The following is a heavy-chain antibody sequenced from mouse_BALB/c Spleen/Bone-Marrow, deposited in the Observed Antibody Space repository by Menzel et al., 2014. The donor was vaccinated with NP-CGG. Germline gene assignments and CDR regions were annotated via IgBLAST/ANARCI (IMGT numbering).Heavy chain of an antibody. CDR1: GYAFSSYW. D-gene: IGHD2-14*01. Sequence: QVQLQQSGAELVRPGSSVKISCKASGYAFSSYWMNWVKQRPGQGLEWIGQIYPGDGDTNYNGNFKDKATLTVDRSSSTAFMQLSSLTSEDSAVYFCARWYRGHHFAMDYWGPGTSVTVSS. J-gene: IGHJ4*01. CDR3: ARWYRGHHFAMDY. V-gene: IGHV1-80*01. CDR2: IYPGDGDT.